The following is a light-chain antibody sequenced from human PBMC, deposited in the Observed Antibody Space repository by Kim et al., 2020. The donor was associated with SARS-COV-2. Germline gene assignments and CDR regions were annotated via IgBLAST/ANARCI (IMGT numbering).Light chain of an antibody. Sequence: SYELTQPPSVSVFPGQTAIITCSGDNLGAKYVCWYQQKPGRSPVLIIYLDSKRPSGIPERFSGSNSGNTATLTISGTQAMDEADYYCQAWDNSPARVFGGGTQLTVL. CDR1: NLGAKY. CDR3: QAWDNSPARV. V-gene: IGLV3-1*01. J-gene: IGLJ3*02. CDR2: LDS.